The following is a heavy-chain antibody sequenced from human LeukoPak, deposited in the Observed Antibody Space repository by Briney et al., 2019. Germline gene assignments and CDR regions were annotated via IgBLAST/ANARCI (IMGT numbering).Heavy chain of an antibody. CDR1: GVSIKSYY. Sequence: SETLSLTCTVSGVSIKSYYWTWIRQAPGKGLEWIANFDYRGSTNYNPSLKSRVTISVDTSKNQFSLKLYSVTAADTAVYFCARAYYYDSSGYDDAFDIWGQGTMATVSS. J-gene: IGHJ3*02. CDR3: ARAYYYDSSGYDDAFDI. D-gene: IGHD3-22*01. CDR2: FDYRGST. V-gene: IGHV4-59*01.